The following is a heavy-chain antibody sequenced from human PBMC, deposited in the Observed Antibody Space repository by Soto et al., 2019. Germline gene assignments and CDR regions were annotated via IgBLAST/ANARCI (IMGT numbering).Heavy chain of an antibody. CDR1: GFSFDTYA. D-gene: IGHD5-12*01. CDR3: AKLGMTTISRDY. CDR2: ISGSGGNT. V-gene: IGHV3-23*01. Sequence: GGSLRLSCAASGFSFDTYAMSWVRQAPGKGLEWVSTISGSGGNTYYADSVKGRFTISRDNSKNILYLQMTSLRAEDTALYSCAKLGMTTISRDYWAQGTQVNVSS. J-gene: IGHJ4*02.